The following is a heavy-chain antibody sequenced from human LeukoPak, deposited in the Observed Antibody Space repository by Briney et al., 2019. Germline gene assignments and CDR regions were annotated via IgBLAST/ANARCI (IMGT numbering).Heavy chain of an antibody. CDR2: IYYSGST. J-gene: IGHJ4*02. CDR3: ARFSAAPVYYFDS. CDR1: GGSISSHF. Sequence: KPSENLSLTCTVPGGSISSHFWAWIRQPPGEGLEWIGYIYYSGSTSYSPSRKSRVTISLDTSRKRFSLNLSSLTAADTAVYFCARFSAAPVYYFDSWGQGTLVTVSS. D-gene: IGHD6-13*01. V-gene: IGHV4-59*11.